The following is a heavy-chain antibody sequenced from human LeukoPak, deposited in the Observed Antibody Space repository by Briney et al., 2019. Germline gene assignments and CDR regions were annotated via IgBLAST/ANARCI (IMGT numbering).Heavy chain of an antibody. J-gene: IGHJ4*02. D-gene: IGHD6-19*01. Sequence: SETLSLTCTVSGGSISSGDYYWSWIRQPPGKGLEWIGYIYYSGSTYYNPPLKSRVTISVDTSKNQFSLKLTSVTAADTATYYCARETSLAGFASGLGFNYWGQGILVSVSS. V-gene: IGHV4-30-4*02. CDR1: GGSISSGDYY. CDR2: IYYSGST. CDR3: ARETSLAGFASGLGFNY.